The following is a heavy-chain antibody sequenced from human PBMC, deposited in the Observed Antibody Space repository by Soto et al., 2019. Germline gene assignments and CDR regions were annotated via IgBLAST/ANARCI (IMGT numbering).Heavy chain of an antibody. D-gene: IGHD3-3*01. CDR2: ISDTGGRT. V-gene: IGHV3-64*01. CDR1: GFTFSTYS. Sequence: GGSLRLSCAASGFTFSTYSMHWVRQAPGKGLEYLSSISDTGGRTYHANSVKGRFTISRDNSKNTLYLQMGSLRTEDMAVYYCARDPLRFLGGYFDNWGQGTQVTVSS. CDR3: ARDPLRFLGGYFDN. J-gene: IGHJ4*02.